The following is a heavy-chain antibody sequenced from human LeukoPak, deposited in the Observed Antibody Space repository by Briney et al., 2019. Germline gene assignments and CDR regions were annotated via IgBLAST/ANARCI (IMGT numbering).Heavy chain of an antibody. V-gene: IGHV3-66*03. CDR1: GFSVSRNY. D-gene: IGHD3-10*01. CDR2: IYSTGTT. CDR3: ARDRGPGWFDP. Sequence: GGSLRLSCAASGFSVSRNYVSWVRQAPGKGLEWVSVIYSTGTTFYADSVKGRFTTSRDNSKNTVNLQMNSLRPEDTAVYYCARDRGPGWFDPWGQGTLVTVSS. J-gene: IGHJ5*02.